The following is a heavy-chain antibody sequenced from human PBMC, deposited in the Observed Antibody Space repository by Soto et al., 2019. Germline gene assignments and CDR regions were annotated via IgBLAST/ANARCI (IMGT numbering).Heavy chain of an antibody. Sequence: QVQLVQSGAEVKKPGSSVKVSCKASGGTFSSYAISWVRQAPGQGLEWMGGIIPIFGTANYAQKFQGRVTITADESTSTAYMELSSLISEDTAVYYCARARYYDILTGYGYYYYGMDVWGQGTTVTVSS. CDR1: GGTFSSYA. CDR3: ARARYYDILTGYGYYYYGMDV. V-gene: IGHV1-69*12. CDR2: IIPIFGTA. J-gene: IGHJ6*02. D-gene: IGHD3-9*01.